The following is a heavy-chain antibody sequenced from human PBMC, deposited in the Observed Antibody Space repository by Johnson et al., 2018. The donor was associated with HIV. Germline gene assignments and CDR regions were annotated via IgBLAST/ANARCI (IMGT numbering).Heavy chain of an antibody. J-gene: IGHJ3*02. Sequence: VKLVESGGGLVQPGGSLRLSCAASGFTFSSYAMHWVRQAPGKGLEYVSAISSNGGSTYYANSVKGRFTISRDNSKNTLYLQMGSLRAEDMAVYYCARARITMVRGAKNDAFDIWGQGTMVTVSS. D-gene: IGHD3-10*01. CDR1: GFTFSSYA. V-gene: IGHV3-64*01. CDR3: ARARITMVRGAKNDAFDI. CDR2: ISSNGGST.